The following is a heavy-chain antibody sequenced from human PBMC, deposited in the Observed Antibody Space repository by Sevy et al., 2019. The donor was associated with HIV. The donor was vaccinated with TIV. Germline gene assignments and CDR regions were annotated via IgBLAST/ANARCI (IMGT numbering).Heavy chain of an antibody. CDR2: INPNSGGT. Sequence: ASVKVSCKASGYTFTGYYMHWVRQAPGQGLEWMGWINPNSGGTNYAQKFQGRVTMTRDTSISTAYMELSRLRSDDTAVYYCAREAGAIRIAVAGGIRLYYRGQGTLVTVSS. J-gene: IGHJ4*02. V-gene: IGHV1-2*02. CDR1: GYTFTGYY. D-gene: IGHD6-19*01. CDR3: AREAGAIRIAVAGGIRLYY.